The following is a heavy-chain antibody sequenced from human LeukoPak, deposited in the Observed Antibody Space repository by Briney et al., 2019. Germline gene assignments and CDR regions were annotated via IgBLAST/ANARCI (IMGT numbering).Heavy chain of an antibody. CDR3: AKVAWLDRSALDY. D-gene: IGHD6-19*01. Sequence: GRSLRLSCAASGFTFSSYAMSWVRQAPGNGLEWVSAISASGGSTYYADSVKVRFTISRDNSKNTLYLQMNSLRAEDTAVYYCAKVAWLDRSALDYWGQGNLVTVSS. CDR2: ISASGGST. CDR1: GFTFSSYA. V-gene: IGHV3-23*01. J-gene: IGHJ4*02.